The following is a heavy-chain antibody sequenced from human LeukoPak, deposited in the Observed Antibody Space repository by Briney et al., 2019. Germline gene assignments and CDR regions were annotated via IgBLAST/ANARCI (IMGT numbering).Heavy chain of an antibody. J-gene: IGHJ4*02. Sequence: GGSLRLSCAASGFTVSSNYMSWVRQAPGKGLEWVSVIYSGGSTYYADSVKGRFTISGDNSKNTLYLQMNSLRAEDTAVYYCARDSHVYGSGSYYYWGQGTLVTVSS. CDR2: IYSGGST. D-gene: IGHD3-10*01. CDR3: ARDSHVYGSGSYYY. CDR1: GFTVSSNY. V-gene: IGHV3-53*01.